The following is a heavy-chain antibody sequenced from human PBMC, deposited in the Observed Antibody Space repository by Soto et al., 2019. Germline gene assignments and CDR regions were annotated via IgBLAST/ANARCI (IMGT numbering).Heavy chain of an antibody. V-gene: IGHV4-39*01. CDR1: GGSISGSSYY. CDR2: IYYSGST. Sequence: SETLSLTCTVSGGSISGSSYYWGWIRPPPGKGLEWTGSIYYSGSTYYNPSLKSRVTISVDTSKNQFSLKMSSVTAADTAVYYCARMFNFNFGMEQWLAPYWFDPWGQGTLVTVS. CDR3: ARMFNFNFGMEQWLAPYWFDP. J-gene: IGHJ5*02. D-gene: IGHD6-19*01.